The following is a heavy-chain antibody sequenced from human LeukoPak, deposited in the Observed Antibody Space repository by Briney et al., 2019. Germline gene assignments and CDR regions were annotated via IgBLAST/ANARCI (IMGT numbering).Heavy chain of an antibody. Sequence: RPGGSLRLSCAVSGFTVSSIYMTWVRQAPGKGLEWVSSIYSDGNTYYADSVKGRFTLSRDSSRNTLYLQMNDLRVEDTAAYYCAGDTHSSSWYDHWGQGTLVTVSS. CDR1: GFTVSSIY. CDR3: AGDTHSSSWYDH. CDR2: IYSDGNT. J-gene: IGHJ5*02. V-gene: IGHV3-53*01. D-gene: IGHD6-19*01.